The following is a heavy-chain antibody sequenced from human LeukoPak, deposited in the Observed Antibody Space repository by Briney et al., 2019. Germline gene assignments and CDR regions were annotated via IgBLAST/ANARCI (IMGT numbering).Heavy chain of an antibody. Sequence: GGSLRLSCAASGFTFSTYAMHWVRQAPGKGLEWVAVISYDGSSKYYADSVKGRFTISRDNAKNTVYLQMNSLRAEDTAVYYCAREFGRIAAAATGYWGQGTLVTVSS. J-gene: IGHJ4*02. CDR2: ISYDGSSK. D-gene: IGHD6-13*01. CDR3: AREFGRIAAAATGY. CDR1: GFTFSTYA. V-gene: IGHV3-30*04.